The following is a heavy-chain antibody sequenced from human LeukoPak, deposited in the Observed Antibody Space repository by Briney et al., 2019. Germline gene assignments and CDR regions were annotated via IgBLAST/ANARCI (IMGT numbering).Heavy chain of an antibody. CDR1: GFTFSSYA. J-gene: IGHJ4*02. CDR3: AKARKSAYCGGDCYGYYFDY. Sequence: GGSLRLSCAASGFTFSSYAMHWVRQAPGKGLEWVAVISYDGSNKYYADSVKGRFTISRDNSKNTLYLQMNSLRAEDTAVYYCAKARKSAYCGGDCYGYYFDYWGQGALVTVSS. CDR2: ISYDGSNK. D-gene: IGHD2-21*01. V-gene: IGHV3-30-3*01.